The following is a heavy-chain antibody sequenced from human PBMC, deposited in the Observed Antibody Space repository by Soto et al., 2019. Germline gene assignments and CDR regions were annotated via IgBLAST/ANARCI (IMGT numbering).Heavy chain of an antibody. J-gene: IGHJ4*02. CDR1: GGSFSGYY. V-gene: IGHV4-34*01. CDR3: ARGRGCSGGSCYRPTKTFDY. CDR2: INHSGST. D-gene: IGHD2-15*01. Sequence: QVQLQQWGAGLLKPSETLSLTCAVYGGSFSGYYWSWIRQPPGKGLEWIGEINHSGSTNYNPSLKSRVTISVDTAKNQFSLKLSSVTAADTAVYYCARGRGCSGGSCYRPTKTFDYGGQGTLVTVSS.